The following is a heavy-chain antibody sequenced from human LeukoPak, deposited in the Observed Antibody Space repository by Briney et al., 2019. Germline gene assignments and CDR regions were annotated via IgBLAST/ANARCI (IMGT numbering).Heavy chain of an antibody. CDR2: IYYSGST. Sequence: SETLSLTCTVSGGSISSYYWSWIRQPPGKGLEWIGYIYYSGSTNYNPALKSRVTISVDTSKNQFSLKLSSVTAADTAVYHCARVGSSSSFGYWGQGTLVIVSS. CDR3: ARVGSSSSFGY. CDR1: GGSISSYY. V-gene: IGHV4-59*01. D-gene: IGHD6-6*01. J-gene: IGHJ4*02.